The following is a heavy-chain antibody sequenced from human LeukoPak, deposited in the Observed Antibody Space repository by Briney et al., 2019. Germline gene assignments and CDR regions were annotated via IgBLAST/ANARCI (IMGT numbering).Heavy chain of an antibody. Sequence: KSGGSLRLSCAASGFTFDDYAMHWVRQAPGKGLEWVSGITSGHTTYYADSVRGRFAISRDDSKNTLYLQMDSLRSEDTAMYYCASRDPCSGDACFGLAYWGQGTLVSVSS. J-gene: IGHJ4*02. D-gene: IGHD2-15*01. V-gene: IGHV3-23*01. CDR3: ASRDPCSGDACFGLAY. CDR2: ITSGHTT. CDR1: GFTFDDYA.